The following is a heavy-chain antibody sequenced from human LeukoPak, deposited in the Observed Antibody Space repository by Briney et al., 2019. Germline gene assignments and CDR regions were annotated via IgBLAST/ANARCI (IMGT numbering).Heavy chain of an antibody. D-gene: IGHD6-6*01. CDR1: GGTFSSYA. J-gene: IGHJ6*02. CDR3: ARPTLYSSSPYYYYGMDV. Sequence: SVKVSCKASGGTFSSYAISWVRQAPGQGLEWMGGIIPIFGTANYAQKFQGRVTITADESTSTAYMELSSLRSEDTAVYYCARPTLYSSSPYYYYGMDVWGQGTTVTVSS. V-gene: IGHV1-69*13. CDR2: IIPIFGTA.